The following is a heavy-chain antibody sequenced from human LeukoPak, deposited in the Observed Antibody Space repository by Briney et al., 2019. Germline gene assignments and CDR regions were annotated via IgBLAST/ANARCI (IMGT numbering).Heavy chain of an antibody. J-gene: IGHJ5*02. CDR3: ARGYCSSTSCSHLGFDP. D-gene: IGHD2-2*01. Sequence: SVKVSCKASGGTFSSYAISWVRQAPGQGLEWMGGIIPIFGAANYAQKFQGRVTITADESTSTAYMELSSLRSEDTAVYYCARGYCSSTSCSHLGFDPWGQGTLVTVSS. V-gene: IGHV1-69*13. CDR2: IIPIFGAA. CDR1: GGTFSSYA.